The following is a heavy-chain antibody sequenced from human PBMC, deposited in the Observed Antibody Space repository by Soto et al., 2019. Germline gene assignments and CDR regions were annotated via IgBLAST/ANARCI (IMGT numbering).Heavy chain of an antibody. V-gene: IGHV1-2*04. D-gene: IGHD6-6*01. Sequence: QEQLVQSGAEVKKPGASVKVSCKGSGYTFTEYYIHWVRQAPGRGLEWMGWISPNSGRTKSAQKFQGWVTMTEDTSIATVYMELNGLKSDDTAIYFCARQLGAAGDYFYGLDVWGQGTAVIVSS. CDR3: ARQLGAAGDYFYGLDV. CDR1: GYTFTEYY. CDR2: ISPNSGRT. J-gene: IGHJ6*02.